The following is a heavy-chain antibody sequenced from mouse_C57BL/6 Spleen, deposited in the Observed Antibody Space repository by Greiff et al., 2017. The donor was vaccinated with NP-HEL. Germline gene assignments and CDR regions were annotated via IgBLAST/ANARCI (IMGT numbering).Heavy chain of an antibody. V-gene: IGHV1-82*01. D-gene: IGHD1-1*01. CDR1: GYAFSSSW. Sequence: VKLMESGPELVKPGASVKISCKASGYAFSSSWMNWVKQRPGKGLEWIGRIYPGDGDTNYNGKFKGKATLTADKSSSTAYMQLSSLTSEDSAVYFCARDYGGWGQGTTLTVSS. CDR3: ARDYGG. CDR2: IYPGDGDT. J-gene: IGHJ2*01.